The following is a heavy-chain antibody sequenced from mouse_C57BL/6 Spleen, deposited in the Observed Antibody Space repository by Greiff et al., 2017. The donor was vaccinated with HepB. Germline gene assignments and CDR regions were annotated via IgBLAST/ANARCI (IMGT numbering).Heavy chain of an antibody. V-gene: IGHV1-55*01. CDR3: AREGYGSSWFAY. CDR2: IYPGSGST. CDR1: GYTFTSYW. Sequence: QVQLQQPGAELVKPGASVKMSCKASGYTFTSYWITWVKQRPGQGLEWIGDIYPGSGSTNYNEKFKSKATLTVDTSSSSAYMQLSSLTSEDSAVYYCAREGYGSSWFAYWGQGTLVTVSA. J-gene: IGHJ3*01. D-gene: IGHD1-1*01.